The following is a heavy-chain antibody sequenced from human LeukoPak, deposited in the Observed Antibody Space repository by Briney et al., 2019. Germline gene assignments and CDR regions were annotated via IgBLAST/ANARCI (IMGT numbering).Heavy chain of an antibody. Sequence: SETLSLTCTVSGGSVSSDSYFWTWIRQPPGKGLEWIGYIYYSGSANYNPSLKSRVTISVDTSKNQFSLNLSSVTAADTAVYYCARDRSSGWYKDYWGQGTLVTVSS. CDR3: ARDRSSGWYKDY. J-gene: IGHJ4*02. CDR1: GGSVSSDSYF. V-gene: IGHV4-61*01. D-gene: IGHD6-19*01. CDR2: IYYSGSA.